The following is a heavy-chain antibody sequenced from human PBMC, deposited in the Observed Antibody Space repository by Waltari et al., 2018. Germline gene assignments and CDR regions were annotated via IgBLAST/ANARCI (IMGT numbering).Heavy chain of an antibody. CDR3: ARDRTRRLDP. CDR2: IYHSDPW. J-gene: IGHJ5*02. D-gene: IGHD6-25*01. V-gene: IGHV4-38-2*02. Sequence: QVQLQESGPGLVKPSETLSLTCSVSGDSIRNGYYWAWIRQPPGKGLGYIGNIYHSDPWDYNQSLQSRVTMSVDTSKNQFSLKLRSVTATDTAIYYCARDRTRRLDPWGQGILVTVSS. CDR1: GDSIRNGYY.